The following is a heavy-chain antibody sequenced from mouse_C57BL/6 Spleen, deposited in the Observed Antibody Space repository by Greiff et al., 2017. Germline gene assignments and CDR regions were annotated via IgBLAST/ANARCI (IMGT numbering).Heavy chain of an antibody. V-gene: IGHV3-6*01. CDR3: AREDSSGLFDY. D-gene: IGHD3-2*02. CDR2: ISYDGSN. Sequence: EESGPGLVKPSQSLSLTCSVTGYSITSGYYWNWIRQFPGNKLEWMGYISYDGSNNYNPSLKNRISITRDTSKNQFFLKLNSVTTEDTATYYCAREDSSGLFDYWGQGTTLTVSS. J-gene: IGHJ2*01. CDR1: GYSITSGYY.